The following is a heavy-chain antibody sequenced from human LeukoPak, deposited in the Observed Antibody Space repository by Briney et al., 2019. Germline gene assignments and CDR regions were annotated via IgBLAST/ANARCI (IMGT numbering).Heavy chain of an antibody. CDR3: ARGYCGSTSCVRAFDI. Sequence: GGSLRLSCAASGFTFSSYTMNWVRQSPGKGLEWVSFIRSSSSYIYYADSVRGRFTISRDNAKNSLYLQMNSLRAEDTAVYYCARGYCGSTSCVRAFDIWGQGTMVTVSS. V-gene: IGHV3-21*01. CDR1: GFTFSSYT. D-gene: IGHD2-2*01. CDR2: IRSSSSYI. J-gene: IGHJ3*02.